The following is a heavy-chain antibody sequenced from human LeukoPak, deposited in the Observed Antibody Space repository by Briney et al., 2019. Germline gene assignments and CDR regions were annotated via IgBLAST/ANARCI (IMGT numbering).Heavy chain of an antibody. CDR1: GYTFTSYA. D-gene: IGHD3-10*01. CDR2: INTNTGNP. Sequence: ASVKVSCTASGYTFTSYAMNWVRQAPGQGLEWMGWINTNTGNPTYAQGFTGRFVFSLDTSVSTAYLQISSLKAEDTAVYYCARDGHYYGSGSYYRPLYYYYMDVWGKGTTVTVSS. V-gene: IGHV7-4-1*02. J-gene: IGHJ6*03. CDR3: ARDGHYYGSGSYYRPLYYYYMDV.